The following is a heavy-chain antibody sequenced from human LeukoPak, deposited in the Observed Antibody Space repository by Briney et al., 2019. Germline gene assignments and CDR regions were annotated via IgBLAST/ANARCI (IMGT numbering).Heavy chain of an antibody. CDR3: ARDARIPYYYDSSGYYYNSGAFDI. CDR2: INHSGST. Sequence: SETLSLTCAVYGGSFSGYYWSWIRQPPGKGLEWIGEINHSGSTNYNPSLKSRVTISVDTSKNQFSLKLSSVTAADTAVYYCARDARIPYYYDSSGYYYNSGAFDIWGQGTMVTVSS. J-gene: IGHJ3*02. D-gene: IGHD3-22*01. V-gene: IGHV4-34*01. CDR1: GGSFSGYY.